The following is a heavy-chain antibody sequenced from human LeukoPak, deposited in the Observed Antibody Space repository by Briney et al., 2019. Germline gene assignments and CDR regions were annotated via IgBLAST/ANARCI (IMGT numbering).Heavy chain of an antibody. D-gene: IGHD3-22*01. CDR1: GFTFSSYG. J-gene: IGHJ4*02. CDR2: ISGSGGST. Sequence: GGTLRLSCAASGFTFSSYGMSWVRQPPGKGLEWVSAISGSGGSTYYADSVKGRFTISRDNSKNTLYLQMNSLRAEDTAVYYCAKNGETYYYDSSGYQYDYWGQGTLVTVSS. V-gene: IGHV3-23*01. CDR3: AKNGETYYYDSSGYQYDY.